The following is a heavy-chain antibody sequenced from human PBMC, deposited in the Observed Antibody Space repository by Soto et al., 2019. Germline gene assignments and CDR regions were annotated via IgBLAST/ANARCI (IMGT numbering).Heavy chain of an antibody. CDR2: ISYDGSNK. D-gene: IGHD6-25*01. CDR1: GFTFSSYG. V-gene: IGHV3-30*18. J-gene: IGHJ6*02. CDR3: AKYQAAAGPAAERSRGGMDV. Sequence: QVQLVESGGGVVQPGRSLRLSCAASGFTFSSYGMHWVRQAPGKGLEWVAVISYDGSNKYYADSVKGRFTISRDNSKNTLYLQMNSLRAEDTAVYYCAKYQAAAGPAAERSRGGMDVWSQGTTVTVSS.